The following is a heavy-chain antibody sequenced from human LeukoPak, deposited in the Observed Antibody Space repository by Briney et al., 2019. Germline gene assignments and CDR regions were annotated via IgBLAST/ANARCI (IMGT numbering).Heavy chain of an antibody. CDR3: ARGPNSNWSGLDF. CDR2: ISPTGSTT. CDR1: GFSFSGHW. Sequence: GGSLRLSCTASGFSFSGHWMHWARQLPGKGLVWVLRISPTGSTTSYADSVKGRFTVSRDNAKNTLYLQVNNLRAEDTAVYYCARGPNSNWSGLDFWGQGTPLTVSS. J-gene: IGHJ4*02. V-gene: IGHV3-74*01. D-gene: IGHD6-6*01.